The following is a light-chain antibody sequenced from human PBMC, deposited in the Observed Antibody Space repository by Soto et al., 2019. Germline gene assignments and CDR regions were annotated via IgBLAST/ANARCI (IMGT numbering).Light chain of an antibody. CDR1: QSVLYSSNNKNY. Sequence: DIVMTQSPDSLAVSLGERATINCKSSQSVLYSSNNKNYLAWYQQKPGQPPKLLIYWASTRESGVPDRFSGSGSGTDFTLTISSLQADDVAVYYCQQYYTTPRTFGQGTKVKIK. CDR2: WAS. V-gene: IGKV4-1*01. J-gene: IGKJ1*01. CDR3: QQYYTTPRT.